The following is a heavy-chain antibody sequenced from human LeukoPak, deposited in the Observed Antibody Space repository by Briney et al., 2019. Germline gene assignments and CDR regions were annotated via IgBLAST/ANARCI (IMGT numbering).Heavy chain of an antibody. CDR1: GGSFSGYY. V-gene: IGHV4-34*01. CDR2: INHSGST. CDR3: ARGWWFDP. J-gene: IGHJ5*02. Sequence: SETLSLTCAVYGGSFSGYYWSWIRQPPGKGLEWIGEINHSGSTNYNPSLKSRVTISVDTSKNQFSLKLSSVTAADTAVYYCARGWWFDPWGQGTLVTVSS.